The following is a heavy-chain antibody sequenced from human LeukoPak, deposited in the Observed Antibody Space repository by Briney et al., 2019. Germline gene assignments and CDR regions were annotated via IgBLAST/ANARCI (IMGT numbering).Heavy chain of an antibody. V-gene: IGHV4-59*01. Sequence: SETLSLTCTVSGGSISSYYWSWIRQPPGKGLEWIGYIYYSGSTNYNPSLKSRVTISVDTSKYQFSLKLSSVTAADMAVYYCARVPLVGAPGYFDYWGQGTLVTVSS. CDR3: ARVPLVGAPGYFDY. D-gene: IGHD1-26*01. CDR1: GGSISSYY. CDR2: IYYSGST. J-gene: IGHJ4*02.